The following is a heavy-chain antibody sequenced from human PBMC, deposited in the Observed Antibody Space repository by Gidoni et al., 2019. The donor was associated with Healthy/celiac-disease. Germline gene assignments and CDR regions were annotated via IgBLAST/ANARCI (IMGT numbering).Heavy chain of an antibody. D-gene: IGHD6-6*01. V-gene: IGHV1-2*06. Sequence: VQLVQSGAEVKKPGASVKVSCKASGYTFPGYYMHWVRQATGQGLEWMGRVTPNSGGTNYAQKFQGRVTMTRDTSISTAYMELSRLRSDDTAVYYCARVHSSSYYYYYGMDVWGQGTTVTVSS. J-gene: IGHJ6*02. CDR3: ARVHSSSYYYYYGMDV. CDR1: GYTFPGYY. CDR2: VTPNSGGT.